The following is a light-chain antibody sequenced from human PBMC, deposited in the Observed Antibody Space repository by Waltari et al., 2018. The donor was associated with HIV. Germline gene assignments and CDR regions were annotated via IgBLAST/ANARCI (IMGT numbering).Light chain of an antibody. CDR2: GVN. CDR1: TGDVGSYNL. CDR3: NSFTDTDTLV. J-gene: IGLJ3*02. V-gene: IGLV2-14*03. Sequence: QSALTQPASVSGSPGHSVTSSCTGTTGDVGSYNLVSWSQQYPGRAPQLIIYGVNSRPSGVSDRFSGSKFGNTASLTISGLRADDEADYYCNSFTDTDTLVFGGGTRLTVL.